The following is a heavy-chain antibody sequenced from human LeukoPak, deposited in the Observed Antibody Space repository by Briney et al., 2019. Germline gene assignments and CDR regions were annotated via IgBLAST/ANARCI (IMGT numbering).Heavy chain of an antibody. CDR2: ISGSGGNT. Sequence: AGGSLRLSCAASGFTFSDYAMTWVRQAPGKGLEWVSSISGSGGNTYYADSVKGRFTISRDNSKDTLSLQMNSLRAEDTAVYYCAAAPRAETPLPPVDYWGQGTQVTVSS. J-gene: IGHJ4*02. V-gene: IGHV3-23*01. CDR3: AAAPRAETPLPPVDY. D-gene: IGHD4-23*01. CDR1: GFTFSDYA.